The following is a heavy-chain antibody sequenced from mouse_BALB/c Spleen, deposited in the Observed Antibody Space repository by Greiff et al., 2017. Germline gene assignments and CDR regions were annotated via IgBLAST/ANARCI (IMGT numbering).Heavy chain of an antibody. V-gene: IGHV2-6-7*01. CDR3: ARADYGSSKYFDV. CDR1: GFSLTGYG. J-gene: IGHJ1*01. CDR2: IWGDGST. Sequence: VQGVESGPGLVAPSQSLSITCTVSGFSLTGYGVNWVRQPPGKGLEWLGMIWGDGSTDYNSALKSRLSISKDNSKSQVFLKMNSLQTDDTARYYCARADYGSSKYFDVWGAGTTVTVSS. D-gene: IGHD1-1*01.